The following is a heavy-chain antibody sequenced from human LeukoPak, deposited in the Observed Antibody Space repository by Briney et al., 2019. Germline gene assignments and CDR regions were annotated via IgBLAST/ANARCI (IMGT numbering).Heavy chain of an antibody. V-gene: IGHV3-30*02. J-gene: IGHJ4*02. CDR2: IRYDGGNK. CDR1: GFTFSNYG. D-gene: IGHD2-15*01. CDR3: AKGGSGSFVVATIFDY. Sequence: PGGSLRLSCAASGFTFSNYGMHWVRQAPGKGLEWVAFIRYDGGNKYYADSAKGRFTISRDNSKNTLYLQMDSLRAEDTAVYYCAKGGSGSFVVATIFDYWGQGTLVTVSS.